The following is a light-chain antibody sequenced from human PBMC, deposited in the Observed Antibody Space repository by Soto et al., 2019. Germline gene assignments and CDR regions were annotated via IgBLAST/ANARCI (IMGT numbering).Light chain of an antibody. Sequence: EIVMTQSPATLSVSPGERATLSCWASQSISSNLAWYQQKAGQAPRLLIYGASTRATGIPARFSGSGSGTEFTLTINSLQSEDFAVYYCHQYGSSPSTFGQGTKVDIK. CDR3: HQYGSSPST. J-gene: IGKJ1*01. CDR2: GAS. CDR1: QSISSN. V-gene: IGKV3-15*01.